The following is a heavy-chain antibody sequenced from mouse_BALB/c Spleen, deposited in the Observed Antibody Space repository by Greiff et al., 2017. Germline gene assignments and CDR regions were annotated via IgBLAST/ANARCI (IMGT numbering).Heavy chain of an antibody. J-gene: IGHJ4*01. V-gene: IGHV3-2*02. CDR2: ISYSGST. D-gene: IGHD2-1*01. CDR1: GYLITSDYA. Sequence: EVMLVESGPGLVKPSQSLSLTCTVTGYLITSDYAWNWIRQFPGNKLEWMGYISYSGSTSYNPSLKSRISITRDTSKNQFFLQLNSVTTEDTATYYCARDGKGAMDYWGQGTSVTVSS. CDR3: ARDGKGAMDY.